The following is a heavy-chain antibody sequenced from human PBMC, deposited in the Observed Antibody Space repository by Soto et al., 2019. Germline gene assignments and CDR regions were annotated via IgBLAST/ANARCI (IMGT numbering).Heavy chain of an antibody. J-gene: IGHJ6*02. CDR1: GGTFSSYA. Sequence: QVQLVQSGAEVKKPGSSVKVSCKASGGTFSSYAISWVRQAPGQGLEWMGGIIPIFGTANYAQKFQGRVTITADESTSTAYMELSSLRAEDTAVYYCATRGAARPFFDYYYYGMDVWGQGTTVTVSS. D-gene: IGHD6-6*01. CDR3: ATRGAARPFFDYYYYGMDV. CDR2: IIPIFGTA. V-gene: IGHV1-69*01.